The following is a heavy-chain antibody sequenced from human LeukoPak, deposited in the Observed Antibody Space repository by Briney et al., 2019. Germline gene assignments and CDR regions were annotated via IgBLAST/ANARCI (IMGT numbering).Heavy chain of an antibody. CDR2: ISGSGGST. J-gene: IGHJ4*02. CDR3: GKCLNERELSYLDY. CDR1: GFTFSNYW. V-gene: IGHV3-23*01. Sequence: PGGSLRLSCAASGFTFSNYWIHWVRQAPGKGLEWVSVISGSGGSTSYADSVKGRFTISGDNSKNTLYLQMDSLRAEDTAVYYCGKCLNERELSYLDYWGQGTLVTVAS. D-gene: IGHD1-7*01.